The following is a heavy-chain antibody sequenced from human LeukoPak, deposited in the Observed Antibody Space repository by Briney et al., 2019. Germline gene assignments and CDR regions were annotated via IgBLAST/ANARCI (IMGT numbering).Heavy chain of an antibody. CDR2: INPNSGGT. D-gene: IGHD6-13*01. Sequence: ASVEVSCKASGYTFTGYYMHWVRQAPGQGLEWMGRINPNSGGTNYAQKFQGRVTMTRDTSISTAYMELSRLRSDDTAVYYCARERSSSWYGPFDYWGQGTLVTVSS. V-gene: IGHV1-2*06. CDR3: ARERSSSWYGPFDY. CDR1: GYTFTGYY. J-gene: IGHJ4*02.